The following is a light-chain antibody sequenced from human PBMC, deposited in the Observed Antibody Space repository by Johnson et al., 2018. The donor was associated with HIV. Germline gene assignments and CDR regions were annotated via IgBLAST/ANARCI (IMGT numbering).Light chain of an antibody. CDR3: GTWDSSLSAEV. CDR1: SSNIGNNY. CDR2: DNN. V-gene: IGLV1-51*01. Sequence: QPVLTQPPSVSAAPGQKVTISCSGSSSNIGNNYVSWYQQLPGTAPKLLIYDNNKRPPGIPDRFSGSKSGTSATLGITGLQTGDEADYYCGTWDSSLSAEVFGTGTKVTVL. J-gene: IGLJ1*01.